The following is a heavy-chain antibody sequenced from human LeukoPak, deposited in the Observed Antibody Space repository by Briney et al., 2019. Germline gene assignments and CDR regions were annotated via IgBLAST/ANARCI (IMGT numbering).Heavy chain of an antibody. CDR2: ISDYNGNT. J-gene: IGHJ5*02. V-gene: IGHV1-18*01. D-gene: IGHD4-11*01. CDR3: ARDLYRDSLPVSWFDP. CDR1: GYTFTSYG. Sequence: ASVKVPCKASGYTFTSYGISWVRQAPGQGLEGMGWISDYNGNTNYAQKLQGRVTMTTDTSTSTAYMELRSLRSDDTAVYYCARDLYRDSLPVSWFDPWGQGTLVTVSS.